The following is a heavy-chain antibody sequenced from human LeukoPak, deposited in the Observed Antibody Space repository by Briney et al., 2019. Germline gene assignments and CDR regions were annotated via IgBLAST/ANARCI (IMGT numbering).Heavy chain of an antibody. D-gene: IGHD3-22*01. CDR2: ITGNGGAT. Sequence: PGGSLRLSCAASGFTFSNYPMHWVRQAPGKGLEYVSSITGNGGATHYANSVKGRFTISRDNSKNTLYLQTGSLRAEDMALYYCARDLTSGFSFDVWGPGTMVTVSS. J-gene: IGHJ3*01. CDR3: ARDLTSGFSFDV. CDR1: GFTFSNYP. V-gene: IGHV3-64*01.